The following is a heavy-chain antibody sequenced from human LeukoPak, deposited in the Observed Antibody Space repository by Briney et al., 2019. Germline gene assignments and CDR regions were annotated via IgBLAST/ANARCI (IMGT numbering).Heavy chain of an antibody. J-gene: IGHJ3*02. D-gene: IGHD2-8*01. CDR2: ILYDGTNK. CDR3: TTDWRTNGVCCDAFDI. Sequence: PGGALLLSCAASGFSFSSYVMHWVRQAPGKGGEGGAVILYDGTNKYYSDSVKGRFTISRDNSKNTLYLQMNSLKTEDTAVYYCTTDWRTNGVCCDAFDIWGQGTMVTVSS. V-gene: IGHV3-33*01. CDR1: GFSFSSYV.